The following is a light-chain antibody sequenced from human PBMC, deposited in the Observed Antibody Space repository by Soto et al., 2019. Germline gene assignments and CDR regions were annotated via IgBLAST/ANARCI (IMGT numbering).Light chain of an antibody. CDR1: SSNIGNNY. CDR3: GTWDSSLSAYV. Sequence: QSVLTQPPSVSAAPGQKVTISCSGSSSNIGNNYVSWYQQLPGTAPKLLIYENNKRPSGIPDRFSGSKSGTSATLGITGLQTGDEADYYCGTWDSSLSAYVCG. CDR2: ENN. V-gene: IGLV1-51*02. J-gene: IGLJ1*01.